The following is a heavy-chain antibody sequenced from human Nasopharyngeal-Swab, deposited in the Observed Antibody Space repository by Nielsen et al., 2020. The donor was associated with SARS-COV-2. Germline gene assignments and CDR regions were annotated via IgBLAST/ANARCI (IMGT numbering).Heavy chain of an antibody. CDR3: AAEVGYCTNGVCHPDDAFDI. V-gene: IGHV1-58*02. CDR1: GFTFTSSA. J-gene: IGHJ3*02. Sequence: SVKVSCKASGFTFTSSAMQWVRQARGQRLEWIGWIVVGSGNTNYAQKFQERVTITRDMSTSTAYMELSSLRSEDTAVYYCAAEVGYCTNGVCHPDDAFDIWGQGTMVTVSS. CDR2: IVVGSGNT. D-gene: IGHD2-8*01.